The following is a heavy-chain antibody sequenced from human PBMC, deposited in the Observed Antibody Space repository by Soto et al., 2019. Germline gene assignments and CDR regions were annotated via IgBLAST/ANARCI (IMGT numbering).Heavy chain of an antibody. J-gene: IGHJ5*02. D-gene: IGHD2-2*01. CDR3: ARGRYCSSTSCYAWSWFDP. Sequence: GGSLRLSCAASGFTFSSYGMHWVRQAPGKGLEWVAVIWYDGSNKYYADSVKGRFTISRDNSKNTLYLQMNSLRAEDTAVYYCARGRYCSSTSCYAWSWFDPWGQGTLVTVSS. V-gene: IGHV3-33*01. CDR2: IWYDGSNK. CDR1: GFTFSSYG.